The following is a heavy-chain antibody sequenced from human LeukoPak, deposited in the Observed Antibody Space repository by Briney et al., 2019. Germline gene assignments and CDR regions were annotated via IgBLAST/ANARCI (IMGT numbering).Heavy chain of an antibody. CDR3: ASIRGGGFFYYYMDV. J-gene: IGHJ6*03. D-gene: IGHD3-10*01. V-gene: IGHV3-21*01. CDR1: GFTFSSYS. Sequence: PGGSLRLSCAASGFTFSSYSMNWVRQAPGKGLEWVSSISSSSSYIYYADPVKGRFTISRDNSQNTLYLQMHSLRAEDSAVYYCASIRGGGFFYYYMDVWGTGTTVTVSS. CDR2: ISSSSSYI.